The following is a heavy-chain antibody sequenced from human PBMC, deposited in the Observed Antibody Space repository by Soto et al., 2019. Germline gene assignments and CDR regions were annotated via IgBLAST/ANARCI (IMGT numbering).Heavy chain of an antibody. CDR1: GYTFTSYA. Sequence: QVQLVQSGAEVKKPGASVKVSCKASGYTFTSYAMHWVRQAPGQRLEWMGWINAGNGNTKYSQKFEGRVTITRDTSASTAYMELSSLRSEDTAVYYCARGPGGPDGPGDYWGQGTLVTVSS. V-gene: IGHV1-3*01. CDR3: ARGPGGPDGPGDY. J-gene: IGHJ4*02. D-gene: IGHD2-15*01. CDR2: INAGNGNT.